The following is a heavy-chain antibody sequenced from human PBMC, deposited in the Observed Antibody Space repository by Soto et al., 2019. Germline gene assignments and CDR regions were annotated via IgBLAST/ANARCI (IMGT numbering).Heavy chain of an antibody. Sequence: GASVKVSCKASGYTFTGYYMHWVRQAPGQGLEWMGWINPNSGGTNYAQKFQGWVTMTRDTSISTAYMELSRLRSDDTAVYYCARAFTSAGYSSQGDYYYGMDVWGQGTTLTVSS. D-gene: IGHD6-13*01. CDR3: ARAFTSAGYSSQGDYYYGMDV. J-gene: IGHJ6*02. CDR1: GYTFTGYY. V-gene: IGHV1-2*04. CDR2: INPNSGGT.